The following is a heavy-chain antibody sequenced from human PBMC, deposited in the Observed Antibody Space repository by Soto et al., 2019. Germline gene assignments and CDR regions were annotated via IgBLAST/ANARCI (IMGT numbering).Heavy chain of an antibody. CDR2: IFSNDER. V-gene: IGHV2-26*01. Sequence: QVTLKESGPVLVKPTETLTLTCTVSGFSLSNAGMGVSWIRQPPGKALEWLAHIFSNDERRFSTSLKNRLTISKDTLNSQVVLIMTNMDHVDTATYYCAQTEDGGRSRTPAGWFDAWGQGTLVTVSS. CDR3: AQTEDGGRSRTPAGWFDA. CDR1: GFSLSNAGMG. D-gene: IGHD2-15*01. J-gene: IGHJ5*02.